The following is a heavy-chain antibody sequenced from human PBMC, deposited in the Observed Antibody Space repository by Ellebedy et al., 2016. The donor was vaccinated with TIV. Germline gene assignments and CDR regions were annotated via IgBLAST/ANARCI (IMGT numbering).Heavy chain of an antibody. CDR2: INQDGSEQ. CDR1: GFTFSSYW. V-gene: IGHV3-7*01. J-gene: IGHJ3*02. CDR3: ATDGSYGDYRSPTHAFVM. Sequence: GGPLRLSCAAPGFTFSSYWMTWVRQAPGKGLEWVANINQDGSEQYYVDSVQGRFTISRDNARNSLNLQMNSVRAEDAAVYYCATDGSYGDYRSPTHAFVMWGQGTMVIVSS. D-gene: IGHD4-17*01.